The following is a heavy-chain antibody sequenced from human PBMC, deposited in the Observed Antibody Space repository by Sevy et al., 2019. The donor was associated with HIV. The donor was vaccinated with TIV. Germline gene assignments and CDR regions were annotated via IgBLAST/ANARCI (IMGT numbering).Heavy chain of an antibody. Sequence: SETLSLTCAVSGVSFSDYYWSWIRQPPGKGLEWIGEISQSGSANYKPSLKSRVMMSLDTSNNQFSLKLTSVTAADTXVYYCARGPLFSPEYCSGGSCPTIDFWGQGTLVTVSS. V-gene: IGHV4-34*01. CDR1: GVSFSDYY. J-gene: IGHJ4*02. CDR3: ARGPLFSPEYCSGGSCPTIDF. D-gene: IGHD2-15*01. CDR2: ISQSGSA.